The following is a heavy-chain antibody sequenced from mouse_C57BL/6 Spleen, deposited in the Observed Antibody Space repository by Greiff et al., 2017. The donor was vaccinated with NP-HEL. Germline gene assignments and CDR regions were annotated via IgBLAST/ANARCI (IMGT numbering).Heavy chain of an antibody. CDR2: IDPNSGGT. J-gene: IGHJ3*01. CDR3: ARVWDYDAFAY. D-gene: IGHD2-4*01. V-gene: IGHV1-72*01. Sequence: VKLQQPGAELVKPGASVKLSCKASGYTFTSYRMHWVKQRPGRGLEWIGRIDPNSGGTKYNEKFKSKATLTVDKPSSTAYMQISSLTSEDSAVYYCARVWDYDAFAYWGQGTLVTVSA. CDR1: GYTFTSYR.